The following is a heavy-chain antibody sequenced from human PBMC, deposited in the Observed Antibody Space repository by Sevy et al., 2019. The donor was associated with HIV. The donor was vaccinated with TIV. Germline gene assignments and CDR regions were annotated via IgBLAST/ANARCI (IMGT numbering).Heavy chain of an antibody. D-gene: IGHD6-19*01. J-gene: IGHJ3*02. CDR1: GFTFSSYA. Sequence: GGSLRLSCAASGFTFSSYAMHWVRQAPGKGLEWVAVISYDGSNKYYGDSVKGRFTISRDSSKNTLYLQMNSLRAEDTAVYYYARDQGVREQWPGPDAFDIWGQGTMVTVSS. CDR3: ARDQGVREQWPGPDAFDI. CDR2: ISYDGSNK. V-gene: IGHV3-30-3*01.